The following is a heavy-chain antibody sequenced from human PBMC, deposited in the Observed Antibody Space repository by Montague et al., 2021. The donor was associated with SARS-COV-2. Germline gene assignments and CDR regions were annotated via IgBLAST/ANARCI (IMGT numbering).Heavy chain of an antibody. Sequence: SETLSLTPNVSGGSLSSYYWSWIRQPPGKGLEWIGYVYYNGNTNYNPSLKSRIILSVDTSKNHFSLTVSSVTAADTAVSYCARGSKWSHYFDYWGQGTLVTVSS. J-gene: IGHJ4*02. CDR3: ARGSKWSHYFDY. V-gene: IGHV4-59*01. CDR2: VYYNGNT. CDR1: GGSLSSYY. D-gene: IGHD2-15*01.